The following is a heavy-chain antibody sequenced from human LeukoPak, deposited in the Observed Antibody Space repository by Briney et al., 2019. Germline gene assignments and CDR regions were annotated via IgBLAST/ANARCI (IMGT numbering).Heavy chain of an antibody. CDR2: INWNGGST. V-gene: IGHV3-20*01. J-gene: IGHJ6*03. CDR3: ARTYYYGSGGYYYYYMDV. Sequence: GGSLRLSCAASGFTFDDYGMSWVRQAPGKGLEWVSGINWNGGSTGYADSVKSRFTISRDNAKNSLYLQMNSLRAEDTALYHCARTYYYGSGGYYYYYMDVWGKGTTVTISS. D-gene: IGHD3-10*01. CDR1: GFTFDDYG.